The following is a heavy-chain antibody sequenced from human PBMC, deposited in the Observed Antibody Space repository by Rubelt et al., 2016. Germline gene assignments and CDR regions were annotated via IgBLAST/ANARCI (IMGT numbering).Heavy chain of an antibody. J-gene: IGHJ6*02. CDR1: GGSISSSSYY. V-gene: IGHV4-39*01. CDR3: AGRYDSSGYYSLLYGMDV. D-gene: IGHD3-22*01. CDR2: IDYSGST. Sequence: QLQLQESGPGLVKPSETLSLTCTVSGGSISSSSYYWGWIRQPPGKGLEWIGSIDYSGSTYYNPSLKSRVTVAVYTSKTQFSLKLRSLTAADTAVYYCAGRYDSSGYYSLLYGMDVWGQGTTVTVSS.